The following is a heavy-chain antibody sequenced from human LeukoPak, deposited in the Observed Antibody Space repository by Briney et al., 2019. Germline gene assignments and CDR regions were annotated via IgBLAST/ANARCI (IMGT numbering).Heavy chain of an antibody. Sequence: GGSLRLSCAASGFTFSSYEMNWVRQAPGKGLEWVSYISNSGSTIYYADSVKGRFTISRDNAKNSLYLQMNSPRAEDTAVYYCARDLSSSWYGLDYWGQGTLVTVSS. J-gene: IGHJ4*02. CDR1: GFTFSSYE. CDR3: ARDLSSSWYGLDY. V-gene: IGHV3-48*03. CDR2: ISNSGSTI. D-gene: IGHD6-13*01.